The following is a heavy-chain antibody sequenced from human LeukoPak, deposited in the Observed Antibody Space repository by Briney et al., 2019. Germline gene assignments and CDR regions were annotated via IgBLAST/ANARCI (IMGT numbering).Heavy chain of an antibody. CDR1: GGTFSSYA. D-gene: IGHD3-22*01. CDR2: IIPIFGTA. J-gene: IGHJ4*02. V-gene: IGHV1-69*13. Sequence: SVKVSCKASGGTFSSYAISWVRQAPGQGLEWMGGIIPIFGTANYAQKFQGRVTITADESTSTAYMELSSLRSEDTAVYYCARSHYYDSSGCYDYWGQGTLVTVSS. CDR3: ARSHYYDSSGCYDY.